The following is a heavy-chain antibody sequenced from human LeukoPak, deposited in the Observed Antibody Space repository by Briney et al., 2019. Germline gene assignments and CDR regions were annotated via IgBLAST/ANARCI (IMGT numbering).Heavy chain of an antibody. D-gene: IGHD3-16*01. J-gene: IGHJ5*02. CDR2: LYSSENT. CDR1: GDSISSGSAY. V-gene: IGHV4-61*02. Sequence: SETLSLTCTVSGDSISSGSAYWSWIRQPAGKGLEWIGRLYSSENTNYNPSLKSRVSISGDTSKNQFSLRLSNVTAADTAIYYCARSWGGPWFDPWGQGTLVTVSS. CDR3: ARSWGGPWFDP.